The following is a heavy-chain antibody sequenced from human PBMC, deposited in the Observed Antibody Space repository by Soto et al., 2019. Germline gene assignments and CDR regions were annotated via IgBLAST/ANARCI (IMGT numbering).Heavy chain of an antibody. Sequence: ASENLSLTCTVSGGSISSYYWSLIRQPPGKGLEWIGYIYYSGSTNYNPSLKSRVTISVDTSKNQFSLKLSSVTAADTAVYYCARDLTYYYDSSGYDDAFDIWGQGTMVTVS. D-gene: IGHD3-22*01. CDR2: IYYSGST. CDR1: GGSISSYY. J-gene: IGHJ3*02. CDR3: ARDLTYYYDSSGYDDAFDI. V-gene: IGHV4-59*01.